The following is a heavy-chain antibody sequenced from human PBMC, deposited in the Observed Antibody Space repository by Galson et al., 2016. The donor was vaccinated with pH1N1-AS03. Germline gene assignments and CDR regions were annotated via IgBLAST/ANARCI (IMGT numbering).Heavy chain of an antibody. CDR1: GSIFSNYQ. CDR2: SAGSDDKT. J-gene: IGHJ4*02. V-gene: IGHV3-23*01. CDR3: TTVAGTYYNGAY. D-gene: IGHD3-10*01. Sequence: SLRLSCAASGSIFSNYQMSWVRQSPGKGLEWVSTSAGSDDKTYYADSVKGRFTISRGKSKNTLYLQMNTLRAEDTALYYCTTVAGTYYNGAYWGQGTLVTVSS.